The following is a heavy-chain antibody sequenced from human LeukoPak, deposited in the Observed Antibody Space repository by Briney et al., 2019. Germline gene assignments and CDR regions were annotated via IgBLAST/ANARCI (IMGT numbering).Heavy chain of an antibody. D-gene: IGHD4-17*01. CDR1: GFTFSSYG. CDR3: AKSLYGDYGY. CDR2: ISYDGSNK. J-gene: IGHJ4*02. V-gene: IGHV3-30*18. Sequence: GGSLRLSCAASGFTFSSYGMHWVRQAPGKGLEWVAVISYDGSNKYYADSVKGRFTISRDNSKNTLYPQMNSLRAEDTAVYYCAKSLYGDYGYWGQGTLVTVSS.